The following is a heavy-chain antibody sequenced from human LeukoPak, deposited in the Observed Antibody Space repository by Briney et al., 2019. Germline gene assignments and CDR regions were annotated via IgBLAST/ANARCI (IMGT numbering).Heavy chain of an antibody. J-gene: IGHJ6*03. CDR2: IYHSGST. CDR1: GYSISSGYY. V-gene: IGHV4-38-2*02. CDR3: ARAYYYDSSAYYYYMDV. D-gene: IGHD3-22*01. Sequence: SETLSLTCTVSGYSISSGYYWGWIRQPPGKGLEWIGSIYHSGSTYYNPSLKSRVTISVDTSKNQFSLKLSPVTAADTAVYYCARAYYYDSSAYYYYMDVWGKGTTVTISS.